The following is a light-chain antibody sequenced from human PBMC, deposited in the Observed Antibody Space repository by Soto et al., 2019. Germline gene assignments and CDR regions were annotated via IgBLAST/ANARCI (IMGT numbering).Light chain of an antibody. J-gene: IGKJ1*01. CDR3: QQYASSRT. Sequence: EIVLTQSPGTLSLSRGERATLSCRASQSVSSNYLAWYQQKPGQAPRLLIYGASSRATGIPDRFSGSGSGTDFTLTISRLEPEDFAVYYCQQYASSRTFGQGTKVDFK. CDR2: GAS. V-gene: IGKV3-20*01. CDR1: QSVSSNY.